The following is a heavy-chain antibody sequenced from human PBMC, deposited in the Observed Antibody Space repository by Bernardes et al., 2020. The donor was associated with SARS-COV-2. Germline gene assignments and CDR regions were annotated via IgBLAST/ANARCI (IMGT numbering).Heavy chain of an antibody. Sequence: ASVKVSCKASGYTFTTFAMHWVRQAPGQGLEWMGWINPGNDNAKYSRKFLGRVTFTRDTSASIAYMELSSLRSEDTAVYYCARDQVVVGVTGWLDPWGQGTLVTVSS. D-gene: IGHD2-15*01. V-gene: IGHV1-3*01. J-gene: IGHJ5*02. CDR2: INPGNDNA. CDR3: ARDQVVVGVTGWLDP. CDR1: GYTFTTFA.